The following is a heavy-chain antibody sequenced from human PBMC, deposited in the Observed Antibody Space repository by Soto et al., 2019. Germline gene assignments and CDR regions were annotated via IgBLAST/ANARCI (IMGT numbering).Heavy chain of an antibody. J-gene: IGHJ5*02. Sequence: EVQLVESGGGLVQPGGSLKLSCAASGFTFSGSAMHWVRQASGKGLEWVGRIRSKANSYATAYAASVKGRFTISRDDSENTEYLQKNSMKTEDAAVYYCTIDVGAAFPCGPWGQGTLVTVSS. D-gene: IGHD1-26*01. CDR3: TIDVGAAFPCGP. CDR1: GFTFSGSA. V-gene: IGHV3-73*01. CDR2: IRSKANSYAT.